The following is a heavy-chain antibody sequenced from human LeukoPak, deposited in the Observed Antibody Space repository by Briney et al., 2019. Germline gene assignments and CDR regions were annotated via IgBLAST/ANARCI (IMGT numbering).Heavy chain of an antibody. CDR1: GGTFSKYA. V-gene: IGHV1-69*10. Sequence: SVKVSCKASGGTFSKYAISWVRQAPGQGLEWMGGITPTYGLVHYAQKFQGRVTLTTDTSTGTADLEMNSLTFEDTAVYYCATGTNGLYGSNRFQGYFDDWGQGTLVIVLS. CDR3: ATGTNGLYGSNRFQGYFDD. CDR2: ITPTYGLV. D-gene: IGHD6-13*01. J-gene: IGHJ4*02.